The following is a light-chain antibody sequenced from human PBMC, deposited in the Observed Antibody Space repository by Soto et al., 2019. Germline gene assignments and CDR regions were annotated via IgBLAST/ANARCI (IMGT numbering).Light chain of an antibody. J-gene: IGKJ1*01. CDR1: QSVSSN. CDR3: QQYKNWPPWT. V-gene: IGKV3-15*01. Sequence: EIVMTQSPATLSVSPGEGATLSCRASQSVSSNLAWYQQKPGQAPRLLIYSASTRASGIPARFSGSGSGTEFTLTLGSLQSEDFAVYYCQQYKNWPPWTFGQGTKVDIK. CDR2: SAS.